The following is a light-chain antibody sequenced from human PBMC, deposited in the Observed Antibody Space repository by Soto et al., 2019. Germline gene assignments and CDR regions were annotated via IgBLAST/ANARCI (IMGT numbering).Light chain of an antibody. CDR1: QSVGSDH. V-gene: IGKV3-20*01. CDR3: QQYGSSPYT. CDR2: GAS. J-gene: IGKJ2*01. Sequence: EIVLTQSPGTLSLSPGERATLSCRASQSVGSDHLAWYQQKPGQAPRLLLYGASHRASGIPDRFSGSGSGTDFTLTISRLEPEDFSVYSCQQYGSSPYTFGQGTKLEI.